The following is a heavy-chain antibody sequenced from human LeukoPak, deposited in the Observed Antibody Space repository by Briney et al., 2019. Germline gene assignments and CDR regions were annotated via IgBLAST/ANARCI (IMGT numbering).Heavy chain of an antibody. CDR3: ARIPWYSSSWHTNWFDP. V-gene: IGHV4-30-2*01. CDR2: IYHSGST. J-gene: IGHJ5*02. Sequence: SSETLSLTCTVSGGSISSGGYYWSWIRQPPGKGLEWIGYIYHSGSTYYNPSLKSRVTISVDRSKNQFSLKLSSVTAADTAVYYCARIPWYSSSWHTNWFDPWGQGTLVTVSS. CDR1: GGSISSGGYY. D-gene: IGHD6-13*01.